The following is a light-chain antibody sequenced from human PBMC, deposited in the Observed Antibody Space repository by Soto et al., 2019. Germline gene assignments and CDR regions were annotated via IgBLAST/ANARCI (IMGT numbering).Light chain of an antibody. CDR2: GAS. V-gene: IGKV3-20*01. CDR1: QRVSSSY. J-gene: IGKJ2*01. CDR3: QQYGSSPPYT. Sequence: EIVLTQSPGTLSLSPGERVTLSCRASQRVSSSYLAWSQQKPGQAPRPLIFGASSRATGIADRFSGSGSGTDFTLTISRLEPEDFAVYYCQQYGSSPPYTFGQGTKMEIK.